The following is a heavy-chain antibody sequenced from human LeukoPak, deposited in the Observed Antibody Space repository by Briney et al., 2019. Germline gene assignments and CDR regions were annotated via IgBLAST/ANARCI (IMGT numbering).Heavy chain of an antibody. Sequence: PSETLSLTXTVSGGSIRSYYWSWIRQPPGKGLEWIGYIYYSGSTNYNPSLKSRVTISVDTSKNQFSLKLSSVTAADTAVYYCARYRWYFDLWGRGTLVTVSS. CDR1: GGSIRSYY. CDR2: IYYSGST. D-gene: IGHD1-14*01. CDR3: ARYRWYFDL. V-gene: IGHV4-59*01. J-gene: IGHJ2*01.